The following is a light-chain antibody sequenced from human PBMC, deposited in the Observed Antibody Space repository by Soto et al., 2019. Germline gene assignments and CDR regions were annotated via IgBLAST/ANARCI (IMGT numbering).Light chain of an antibody. V-gene: IGLV2-14*01. CDR3: SSYTSSRAYV. CDR2: EVS. J-gene: IGLJ1*01. Sequence: LTQPASVSGSPGQSITISCTGTSSDVGGYNYVSWYQQQSGKAPKLMIHEVSNRPSGVSNRFSGSKSGNTASLTISGLQAEDEADYYSSSYTSSRAYVFGIGTKVTVL. CDR1: SSDVGGYNY.